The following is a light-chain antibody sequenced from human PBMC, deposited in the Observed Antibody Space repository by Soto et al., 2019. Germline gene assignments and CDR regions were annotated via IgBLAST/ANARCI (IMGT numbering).Light chain of an antibody. CDR3: AAWDDSLNAYV. CDR2: YDD. J-gene: IGLJ1*01. Sequence: QSVLTRPPSVSEAPRQRVTISCSVSSSNIGHNAVNWYQQVPGQAPKIVIYYDDLLTSGVSYRFSGSKSGTSASLAISALQSDDEADYYCAAWDDSLNAYVFGPGTKVTVL. V-gene: IGLV1-36*01. CDR1: SSNIGHNA.